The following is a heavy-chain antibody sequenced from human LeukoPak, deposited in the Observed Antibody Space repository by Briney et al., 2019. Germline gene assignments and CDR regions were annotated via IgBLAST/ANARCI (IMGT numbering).Heavy chain of an antibody. Sequence: PGGSLRLSCAASGFTFSVYYMTWIRQAPGKGLEWLSYISSTSSYTTYADSVKGRFTISRDDAKNSLYLQMNSLRADDTAVYYCARVFSIAAAGTYDYWGQGTMVTVSS. J-gene: IGHJ4*02. CDR2: ISSTSSYT. V-gene: IGHV3-11*05. CDR3: ARVFSIAAAGTYDY. CDR1: GFTFSVYY. D-gene: IGHD6-13*01.